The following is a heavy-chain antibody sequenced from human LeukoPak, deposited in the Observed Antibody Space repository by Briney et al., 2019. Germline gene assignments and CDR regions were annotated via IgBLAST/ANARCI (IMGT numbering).Heavy chain of an antibody. Sequence: PSETVPLTCTVPGGSISSYYWSWIRQPPGKGLEWIGYIYYSGSTNYNPSLKSRVTISVDTSKNQFSLKLSSVTAADTAVYYCAKGQEWELDPFDYWGQGNLVPVSS. J-gene: IGHJ4*02. CDR3: AKGQEWELDPFDY. CDR1: GGSISSYY. D-gene: IGHD1-26*01. V-gene: IGHV4-59*01. CDR2: IYYSGST.